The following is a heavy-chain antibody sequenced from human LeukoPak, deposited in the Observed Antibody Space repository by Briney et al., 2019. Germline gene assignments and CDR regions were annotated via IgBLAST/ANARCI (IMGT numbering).Heavy chain of an antibody. V-gene: IGHV4-39*01. Sequence: SETLSLTCTVSGGSISSSSYYWDWIRQPPGTGLEWIGSIYYSGSTYYNPSLKSRVTISVDTSKNQFSLKLSSVTAADTAVYYCARGRGLPAATKSYYYYGMDVWGQGTTVTVSS. D-gene: IGHD2-2*01. CDR3: ARGRGLPAATKSYYYYGMDV. CDR2: IYYSGST. J-gene: IGHJ6*02. CDR1: GGSISSSSYY.